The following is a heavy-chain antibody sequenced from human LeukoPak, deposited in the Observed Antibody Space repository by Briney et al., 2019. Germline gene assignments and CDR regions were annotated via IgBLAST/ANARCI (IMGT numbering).Heavy chain of an antibody. CDR2: ISAYNGNT. J-gene: IGHJ5*02. Sequence: GASVKVSCKASGYTFTSYGISWVRQAPGQGLEWMGWISAYNGNTSYAQKLQGRVTMTRNTSISTAYMELSSLRSEDTAVYYCARAGENTVDPWGQGTLVTVSS. CDR1: GYTFTSYG. D-gene: IGHD7-27*01. V-gene: IGHV1-18*01. CDR3: ARAGENTVDP.